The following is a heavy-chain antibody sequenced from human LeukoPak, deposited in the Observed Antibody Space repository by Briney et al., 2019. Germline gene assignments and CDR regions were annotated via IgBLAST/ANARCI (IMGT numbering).Heavy chain of an antibody. J-gene: IGHJ6*03. CDR3: ARDGPYSSSSYYMDI. D-gene: IGHD6-6*01. CDR1: GFTFSSYA. Sequence: GGSLRLSCAASGFTFSSYAISWVRQAPGQGLEWMGGIIPIFGTANYAQKFQGRVTITADESTSTAYMELSSLRSEDTAVYYCARDGPYSSSSYYMDIWGKGTTVTVSS. V-gene: IGHV1-69*01. CDR2: IIPIFGTA.